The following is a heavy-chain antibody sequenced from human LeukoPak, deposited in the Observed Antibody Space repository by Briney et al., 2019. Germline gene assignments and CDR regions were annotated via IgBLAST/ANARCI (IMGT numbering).Heavy chain of an antibody. CDR3: ARGYLGATWFFSSFYFDY. J-gene: IGHJ4*02. Sequence: KPSETLSLTCAVYGGSFSGYYWSWIRQPPGKGLEWIGEINHSGSTNYNPSLKSRVTISVDTSKNQFSLKLSSVTAADTAVYYCARGYLGATWFFSSFYFDYWGQGTLVTVSS. CDR2: INHSGST. D-gene: IGHD1-26*01. CDR1: GGSFSGYY. V-gene: IGHV4-34*01.